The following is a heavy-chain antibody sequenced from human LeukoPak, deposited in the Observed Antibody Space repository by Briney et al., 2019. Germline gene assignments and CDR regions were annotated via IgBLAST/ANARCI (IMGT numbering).Heavy chain of an antibody. CDR2: ISGSGSRT. CDR3: AKDQGVVVVVPAARIHFDY. Sequence: GGSLRLSCAASGFTFSSSAMSWLRQAPGKGLEWVSAISGSGSRTYYADSVKGRFTISRDNSKNTLYLQMNSLRAEDTAVYYCAKDQGVVVVVPAARIHFDYWGQGTLVTVSS. D-gene: IGHD2-2*01. J-gene: IGHJ4*02. CDR1: GFTFSSSA. V-gene: IGHV3-23*01.